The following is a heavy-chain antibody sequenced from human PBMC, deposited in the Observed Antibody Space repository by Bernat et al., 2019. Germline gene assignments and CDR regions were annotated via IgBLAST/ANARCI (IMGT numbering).Heavy chain of an antibody. D-gene: IGHD2/OR15-2a*01. CDR2: MSYDGSDK. V-gene: IGHV3-30-3*01. J-gene: IGHJ2*01. CDR1: GFIFSSYG. CDR3: ARDGPDYFNSRAYPFGHWYFDL. Sequence: QVQLVESGGGVVQPGRSLRLSCAAPGFIFSSYGMHWVRQAPGKGLEWVAVMSYDGSDKYYADSVKGRFTISRDNSKNTLYLLMNSLRAEDTAVYYCARDGPDYFNSRAYPFGHWYFDLWGRGSLVTVSS.